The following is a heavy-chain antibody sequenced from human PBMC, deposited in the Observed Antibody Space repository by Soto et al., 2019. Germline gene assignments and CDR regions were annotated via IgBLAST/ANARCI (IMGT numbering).Heavy chain of an antibody. CDR3: AKGPPNCSGGSCYFDY. J-gene: IGHJ4*02. D-gene: IGHD2-15*01. Sequence: GGSLRLSCAASGFTFSSYAMSWVRQAPGKGLGWVSAISGSGGSTYYADSVKGRFTISRDNSKNTLYLQMNSLRAEDTAVYYCAKGPPNCSGGSCYFDYWGQGTLVTVSS. CDR1: GFTFSSYA. CDR2: ISGSGGST. V-gene: IGHV3-23*01.